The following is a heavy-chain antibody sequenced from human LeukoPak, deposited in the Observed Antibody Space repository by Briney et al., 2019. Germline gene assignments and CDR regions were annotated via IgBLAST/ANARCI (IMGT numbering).Heavy chain of an antibody. V-gene: IGHV4-59*02. CDR2: IYYSGST. CDR3: ARRHVEYSSSSDPYYFDY. D-gene: IGHD6-6*01. Sequence: SETLSLTCTVSGGSVSSYYWSWIRQPPGKGLEWIGYIYYSGSTNYNPSLKSRVTISVDTSKNQFSLKVSSVTAADTAVYYCARRHVEYSSSSDPYYFDYWGQGTLVTDSS. CDR1: GGSVSSYY. J-gene: IGHJ4*02.